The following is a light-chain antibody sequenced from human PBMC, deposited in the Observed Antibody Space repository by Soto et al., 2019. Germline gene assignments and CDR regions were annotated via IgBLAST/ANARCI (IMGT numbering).Light chain of an antibody. J-gene: IGKJ1*01. Sequence: ETMIVQSPATPSVSPGGRTTLSCPASPSVSRKLAWYQQKPCQPPRLLLYGASTRATGIPARFSGSGSGTEFTLTISSLQSEDFAVYYCQQYNNWHPETFGQGTKVDIK. CDR3: QQYNNWHPET. V-gene: IGKV3-15*01. CDR1: PSVSRK. CDR2: GAS.